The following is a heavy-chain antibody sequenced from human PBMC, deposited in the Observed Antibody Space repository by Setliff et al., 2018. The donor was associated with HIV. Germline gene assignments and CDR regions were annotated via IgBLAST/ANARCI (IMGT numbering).Heavy chain of an antibody. D-gene: IGHD6-13*01. CDR2: IYYSGSA. J-gene: IGHJ4*02. Sequence: SETLSLTCTVSGGSISSGDYFLSWIRQAPGKGLEWIGCIYYSGSAYYNPSLQRRVTISVDTSKNQVSLKLNSMTAADTAVYFCAKVQGTWYGGKGTFDYWGQGTLVTVSS. CDR3: AKVQGTWYGGKGTFDY. V-gene: IGHV4-30-4*08. CDR1: GGSISSGDYF.